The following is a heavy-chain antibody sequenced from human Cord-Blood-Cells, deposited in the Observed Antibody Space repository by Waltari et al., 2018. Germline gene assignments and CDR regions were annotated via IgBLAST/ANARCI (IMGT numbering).Heavy chain of an antibody. J-gene: IGHJ5*02. CDR2: IYHSGST. CDR3: ARVAGYCSGGSCYNWFDP. CDR1: GGSISSSNC. Sequence: QVQLQESGPGLVKPSGTLSLTCAVSGGSISSSNCWSWVRQPPGKGLEWIGEIYHSGSTNYNPSLKSRVTISVDKSKNQFSLKLSSVTAADTAVYYCARVAGYCSGGSCYNWFDPWGQGTLVTVSS. V-gene: IGHV4-4*02. D-gene: IGHD2-15*01.